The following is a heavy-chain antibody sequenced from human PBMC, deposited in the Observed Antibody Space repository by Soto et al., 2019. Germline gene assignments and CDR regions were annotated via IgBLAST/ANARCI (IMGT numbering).Heavy chain of an antibody. Sequence: QVQLVQSGAEVKKPGASVNVSCTASGYTFTSYGFNWVRQAPGQGLEWMGWISAYNGNTNYAQKLQGRVTMTTDTSTSTADMEPRSLGSDDTDVYYCARGRGSYALDYWGQGTLVTVSS. J-gene: IGHJ4*02. CDR3: ARGRGSYALDY. CDR2: ISAYNGNT. D-gene: IGHD1-26*01. V-gene: IGHV1-18*01. CDR1: GYTFTSYG.